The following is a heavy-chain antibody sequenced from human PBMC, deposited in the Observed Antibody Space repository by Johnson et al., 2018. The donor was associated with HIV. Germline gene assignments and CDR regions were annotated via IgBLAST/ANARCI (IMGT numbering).Heavy chain of an antibody. Sequence: QVQLVESGGGVVQPGRSLRLPCEDSRFNVAFLLYVGGNESYADSVRGRFTISRAISKNTLYLQMDSLRPDDTALYYCARGRKDIDAADGLDNDAFDMWGQGTMVTVSS. J-gene: IGHJ3*02. CDR3: ARGRKDIDAADGLDNDAFDM. V-gene: IGHV3-30*01. CDR2: LLYVGGNE. D-gene: IGHD6-13*01. CDR1: RFN.